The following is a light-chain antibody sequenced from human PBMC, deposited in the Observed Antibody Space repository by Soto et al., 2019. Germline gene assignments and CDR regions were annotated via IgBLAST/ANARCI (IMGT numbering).Light chain of an antibody. CDR1: QSVSSY. CDR2: GAS. J-gene: IGKJ1*01. CDR3: QQYDSWPPT. V-gene: IGKV3-15*01. Sequence: EIVMSQSPSTLSVSPGDRATLSCRASQSVSSYLAWYQQKPGQSPRLLIYGASTMATGIPARFSGSGSGTEFTLIISSLQSEDFAVYFCQQYDSWPPTFGQGTRVEIK.